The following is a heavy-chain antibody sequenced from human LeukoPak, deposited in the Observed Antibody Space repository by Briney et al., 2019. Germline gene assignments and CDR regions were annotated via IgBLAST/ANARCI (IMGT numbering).Heavy chain of an antibody. CDR3: ARDELGGYSYGPARLGY. Sequence: GGSLRLSCAASGFTVSSNYMSWVRQAPGKGLEWVSVIYSGGSTYYADSVKGRFTITRDNSKNTLYLQMNSLRAEDTAVYYCARDELGGYSYGPARLGYWGQGTLGTVSS. J-gene: IGHJ4*02. CDR1: GFTVSSNY. CDR2: IYSGGST. V-gene: IGHV3-66*01. D-gene: IGHD5-18*01.